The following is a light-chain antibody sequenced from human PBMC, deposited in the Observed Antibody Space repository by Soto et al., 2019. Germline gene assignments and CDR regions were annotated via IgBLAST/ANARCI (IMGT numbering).Light chain of an antibody. J-gene: IGLJ1*01. Sequence: QSVLTQPASVSGSPGQSITISCTGTSSDVGGYNYVSWYQQHPGNAPKLMIYDVNNRPSGVSNRFSGCKSGNTASLTISGLQAEDEADYYCSSYTRSNTYVFGTGTKVTVL. CDR3: SSYTRSNTYV. CDR2: DVN. CDR1: SSDVGGYNY. V-gene: IGLV2-14*03.